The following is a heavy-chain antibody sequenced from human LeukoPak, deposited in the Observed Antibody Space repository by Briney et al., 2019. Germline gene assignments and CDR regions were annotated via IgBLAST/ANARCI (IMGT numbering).Heavy chain of an antibody. CDR3: ARLADIVVVPAAIPYMDV. V-gene: IGHV1-2*02. J-gene: IGHJ6*03. D-gene: IGHD2-2*01. CDR1: GYTFTGYY. Sequence: ASVKVSCKASGYTFTGYYMHWVRQAPGQGLEWMGWINPNSGGTNYAQKFQGRVTMTRDTSISTAYMELSRLRSDDTAVYYCARLADIVVVPAAIPYMDVWGIGTTVTVSS. CDR2: INPNSGGT.